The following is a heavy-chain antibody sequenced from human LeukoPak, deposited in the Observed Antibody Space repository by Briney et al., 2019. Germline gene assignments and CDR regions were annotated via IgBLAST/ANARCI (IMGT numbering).Heavy chain of an antibody. CDR1: GFTFSDYS. Sequence: PGGSLRLSCAASGFTFSDYSMNWVRQAPGKGLEWVSSISSSSAYTYYADSVKGRFTISRDNAKNSLYLQMNSLRAEDTAAYYCASSYSYYYGSGSYSYWGQGTLVTVSS. J-gene: IGHJ4*02. D-gene: IGHD3-10*01. V-gene: IGHV3-21*01. CDR2: ISSSSAYT. CDR3: ASSYSYYYGSGSYSY.